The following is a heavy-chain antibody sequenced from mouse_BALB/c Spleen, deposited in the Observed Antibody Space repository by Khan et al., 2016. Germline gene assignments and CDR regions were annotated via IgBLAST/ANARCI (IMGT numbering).Heavy chain of an antibody. V-gene: IGHV2-6-7*01. Sequence: QVQLKESGPGLVAPSQSLSITCTVSGFSITGFAVNWVHQPPGKGLEWLGVIWGDGSTDYDSALKSRLSISKDDSKSQVFLKMNSLQTDDTARYXCASYYDYDGGFAYWGQGTLVTVSA. CDR3: ASYYDYDGGFAY. CDR2: IWGDGST. D-gene: IGHD2-4*01. CDR1: GFSITGFA. J-gene: IGHJ3*01.